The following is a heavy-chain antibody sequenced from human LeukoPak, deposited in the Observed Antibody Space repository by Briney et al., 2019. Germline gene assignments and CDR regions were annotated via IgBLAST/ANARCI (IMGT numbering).Heavy chain of an antibody. CDR1: GFTFSSYE. D-gene: IGHD2-21*01. J-gene: IGHJ4*02. CDR3: AKDMRHTDY. V-gene: IGHV3-48*03. Sequence: PGGSLRLSCAASGFTFSSYEMNWVRQAPGKGLEWVSYISSSGGTRYYADSVKGRFTISRDNVKNSLFLQMTSLRAEDTAVYYCAKDMRHTDYWGQGTLVTVSS. CDR2: ISSSGGTR.